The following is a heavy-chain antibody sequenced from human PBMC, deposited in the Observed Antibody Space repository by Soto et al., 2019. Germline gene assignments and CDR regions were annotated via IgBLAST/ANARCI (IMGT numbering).Heavy chain of an antibody. CDR2: VHPDSGGT. Sequence: ASVKVSCKTSGYIFTDHLIHWVRQSPGQGLQWVGWVHPDSGGTNVAQAFQDRVTMTADTSITTAYMDLARLRPDDTAIFYCARGAQGFFPVSGIYFYFDHWGQGTPVTVSS. J-gene: IGHJ4*02. CDR1: GYIFTDHL. D-gene: IGHD3-22*01. CDR3: ARGAQGFFPVSGIYFYFDH. V-gene: IGHV1-2*02.